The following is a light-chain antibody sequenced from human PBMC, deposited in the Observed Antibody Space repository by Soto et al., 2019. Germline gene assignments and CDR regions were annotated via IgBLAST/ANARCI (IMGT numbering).Light chain of an antibody. CDR1: SSDVGNYNL. CDR2: EGS. V-gene: IGLV2-23*01. CDR3: SSYAVNRIYV. J-gene: IGLJ1*01. Sequence: QSALTQPASVSGSPGQSITISCNGTSSDVGNYNLVSWYQQYPGKAPKLIIFEGSKRPSGVSNRFSGSRSGNAASLTISGLQAEDETDYYCSSYAVNRIYVFGAGTKVTVL.